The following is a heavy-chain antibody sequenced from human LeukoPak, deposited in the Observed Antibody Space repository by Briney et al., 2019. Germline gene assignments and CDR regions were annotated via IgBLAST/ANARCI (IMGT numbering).Heavy chain of an antibody. J-gene: IGHJ3*02. D-gene: IGHD6-19*01. CDR2: IYTSGST. CDR3: ARDGWFDAFDI. CDR1: GGSISSYY. V-gene: IGHV4-4*07. Sequence: PSETLSITCTVSGGSISSYYRSWIRQPAGNGLEWIGRIYTSGSTNYNPSLKSRVTMSVDTSKNQFSLKLSSVTAADTAVYYCARDGWFDAFDIWGQGTMVTVSS.